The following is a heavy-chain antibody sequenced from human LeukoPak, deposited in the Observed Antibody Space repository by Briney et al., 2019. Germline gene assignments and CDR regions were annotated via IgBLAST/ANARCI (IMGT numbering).Heavy chain of an antibody. V-gene: IGHV4-59*01. Sequence: PSETLSLTCTVSGGSISSYYWSWIRQPPGKGLEWIGYIYYSGSTNYNPSLKGRVTISVDTSKNQFSLKLSSVTAADTAVYYCAQRGTIFGGLFGFDPWGQGTLVTVSS. CDR2: IYYSGST. CDR3: AQRGTIFGGLFGFDP. D-gene: IGHD3-3*01. CDR1: GGSISSYY. J-gene: IGHJ5*02.